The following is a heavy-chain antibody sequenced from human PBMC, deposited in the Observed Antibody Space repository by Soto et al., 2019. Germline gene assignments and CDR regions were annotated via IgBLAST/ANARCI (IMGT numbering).Heavy chain of an antibody. D-gene: IGHD6-19*01. CDR2: IYYSGST. Sequence: QLQLQESGPGLVKPSETLSLTCTVSGGSISSSSYYWGWIRQPPGKGLEWIGSIYYSGSTYYNPTLTSRVNISVATSKNQFSLKLSSVTAADTAVYYCAGVSSGWWHIDYWGQGTLVTVSS. CDR1: GGSISSSSYY. CDR3: AGVSSGWWHIDY. J-gene: IGHJ4*02. V-gene: IGHV4-39*01.